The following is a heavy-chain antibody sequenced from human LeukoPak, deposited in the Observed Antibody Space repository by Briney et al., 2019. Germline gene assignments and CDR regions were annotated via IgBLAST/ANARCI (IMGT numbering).Heavy chain of an antibody. CDR3: ARVGGSYGPFDY. Sequence: GGSLRLSCAASGFTFSSYWMHWVRQAPGKGLVWVSRINSDGSSTSYADSVKGRFTISRDNAKNTLYLQMNSLRAEDTAVYYCARVGGSYGPFDYWGQGTLVPVSS. CDR2: INSDGSST. J-gene: IGHJ4*02. D-gene: IGHD3-16*01. CDR1: GFTFSSYW. V-gene: IGHV3-74*01.